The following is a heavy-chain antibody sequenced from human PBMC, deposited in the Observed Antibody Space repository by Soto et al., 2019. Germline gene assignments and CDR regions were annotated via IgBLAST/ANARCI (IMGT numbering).Heavy chain of an antibody. CDR3: ARGNWNLKYYYGMDV. Sequence: SVKVSCKASGGTFSSYAISWVRQAPGQGLEWMGWIIPIFGTANYAQKFQGRVTITADESTSTAYMELSSLRSEDTAVYYCARGNWNLKYYYGMDVWGQGTTVTVSS. CDR2: IIPIFGTA. J-gene: IGHJ6*02. D-gene: IGHD1-1*01. CDR1: GGTFSSYA. V-gene: IGHV1-69*13.